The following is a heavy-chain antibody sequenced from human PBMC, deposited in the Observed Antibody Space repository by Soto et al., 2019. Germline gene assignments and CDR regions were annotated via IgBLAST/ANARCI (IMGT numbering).Heavy chain of an antibody. Sequence: SETLSLTCTVSGGSISSYYWSWIRQPPGKGLEWIGYIYYSGSTNYNPSLKSRVTISVDTSKNQFSLKLSSVTAADTAVYYCARDLDYWGQGTLVTVSS. J-gene: IGHJ4*02. CDR3: ARDLDY. CDR2: IYYSGST. V-gene: IGHV4-59*01. CDR1: GGSISSYY.